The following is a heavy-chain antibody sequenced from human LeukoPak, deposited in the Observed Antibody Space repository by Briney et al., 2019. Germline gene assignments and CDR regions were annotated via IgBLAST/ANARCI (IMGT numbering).Heavy chain of an antibody. CDR3: ARDGSVGNYYDSSGYYYEPLFDY. D-gene: IGHD3-22*01. J-gene: IGHJ4*02. CDR1: GYTFTSYG. CDR2: ISAYNGNT. V-gene: IGHV1-18*01. Sequence: ASVKVSCKASGYTFTSYGISWVRQAPGQGLEWMGWISAYNGNTNYAQKLQGRVTMTTDTSTSTAYMELRSLRSDDTAVYYCARDGSVGNYYDSSGYYYEPLFDYWGQGTLVTVSS.